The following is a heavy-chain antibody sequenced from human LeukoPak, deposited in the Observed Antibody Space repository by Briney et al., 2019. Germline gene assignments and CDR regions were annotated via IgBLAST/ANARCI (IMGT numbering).Heavy chain of an antibody. J-gene: IGHJ4*02. V-gene: IGHV3-66*01. CDR2: IYSDGST. CDR3: ATAIGYCSGGPCYYPFDY. D-gene: IGHD2-15*01. Sequence: GGSLRLSCAASGFTVSTYYMTWVRQTPGKGLEWVSVIYSDGSTYYADSVMGRFTISRDNSKNTLYLQMNSLRAEDTAVYYCATAIGYCSGGPCYYPFDYWGQGTLVTVSS. CDR1: GFTVSTYY.